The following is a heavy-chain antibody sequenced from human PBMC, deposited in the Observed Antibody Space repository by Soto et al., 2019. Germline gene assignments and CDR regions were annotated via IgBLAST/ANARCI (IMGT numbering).Heavy chain of an antibody. V-gene: IGHV4-39*01. CDR3: ARHPSDFWFDP. D-gene: IGHD2-21*02. J-gene: IGHJ5*02. Sequence: QLQLQESGPGLVKPSETLSLTCSVSGGSISSSSYFWGCIRQPPGKGLEWIGSIYYSGRTYYNPSLKRLVTVSVDTSKNQFSLKLSSVTAADTAVYYCARHPSDFWFDPWGQGTLVTVSS. CDR1: GGSISSSSYF. CDR2: IYYSGRT.